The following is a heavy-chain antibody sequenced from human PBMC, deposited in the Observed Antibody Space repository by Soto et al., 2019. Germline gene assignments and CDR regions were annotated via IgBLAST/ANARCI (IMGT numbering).Heavy chain of an antibody. CDR1: AFTINHYS. D-gene: IGHD3-3*02. V-gene: IGHV3-33*01. CDR3: ARGYISMSGYVVDP. CDR2: LLHDGSKK. Sequence: WGCVRLSWAPAAFTINHYSMHWFRQAPGKGLEWVAVLLHDGSKKDCADSVMGRFTISRYNSNNMLYLLMNSLRAEHTAVYYCARGYISMSGYVVDPWGQGTLVTV. J-gene: IGHJ5*02.